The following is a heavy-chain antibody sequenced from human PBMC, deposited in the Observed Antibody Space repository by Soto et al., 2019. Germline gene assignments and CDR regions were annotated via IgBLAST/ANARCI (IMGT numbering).Heavy chain of an antibody. CDR1: GGSISSSSYY. D-gene: IGHD3-10*01. J-gene: IGHJ4*02. Sequence: NPSETLSLTCTVSGGSISSSSYYWSWIRQPPGKGLEWIGYIYYSGSTNYNPSLKSRVTISVDTSKNQFSLKLSSVTAADTAVYYCAREPGVWGQGTLVTVSS. V-gene: IGHV4-61*01. CDR3: AREPGV. CDR2: IYYSGST.